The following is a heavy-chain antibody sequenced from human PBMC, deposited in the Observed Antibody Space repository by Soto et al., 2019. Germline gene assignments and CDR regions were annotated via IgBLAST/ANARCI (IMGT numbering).Heavy chain of an antibody. D-gene: IGHD3-3*01. CDR2: MYYSGTT. J-gene: IGHJ6*02. CDR1: GASFSSSSHY. Sequence: SETLSLTCSVSGASFSSSSHYWGWIRQPPEKGLEWIATMYYSGTTYYNPSLKSRVTVSIDTSKDQFSLKLTSVTAADTAMYYCATHPAISATSFYGMDVWGHGTTVTVSS. CDR3: ATHPAISATSFYGMDV. V-gene: IGHV4-39*01.